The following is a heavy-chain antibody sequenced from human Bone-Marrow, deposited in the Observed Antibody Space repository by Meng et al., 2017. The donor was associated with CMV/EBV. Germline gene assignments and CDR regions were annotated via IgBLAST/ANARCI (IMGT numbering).Heavy chain of an antibody. D-gene: IGHD3-3*01. J-gene: IGHJ5*02. V-gene: IGHV1-69*10. CDR2: IIPILGIA. CDR3: ATPRGFLGSDNWFDP. Sequence: ASGGTFSSYAISWVRQAPGQGLEWMGGIIPILGIANYAQKFQGRVTITADKSTSTAYMELSSLRSEDTAVYYCATPRGFLGSDNWFDPWGQGTLSPSPQ. CDR1: GGTFSSYA.